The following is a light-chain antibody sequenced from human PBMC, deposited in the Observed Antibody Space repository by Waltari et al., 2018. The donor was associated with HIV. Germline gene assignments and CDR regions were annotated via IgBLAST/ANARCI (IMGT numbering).Light chain of an antibody. V-gene: IGLV3-25*03. J-gene: IGLJ3*02. Sequence: SYDVTQPSSVSVSPGQTARITCSGYALPDQFVYWYQQKPGQAPVLVLYQDTQRPSGIPERFSGSSSGTVATLTLRGVRTEDEADYHCQSADLSGTYWVFGGGTKLTVL. CDR3: QSADLSGTYWV. CDR2: QDT. CDR1: ALPDQF.